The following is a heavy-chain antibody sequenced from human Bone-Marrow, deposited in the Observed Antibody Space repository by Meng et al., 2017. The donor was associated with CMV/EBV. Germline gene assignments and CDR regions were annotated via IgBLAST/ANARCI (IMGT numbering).Heavy chain of an antibody. Sequence: SETLSLTCTVSGGSISSYYWSWIRQPPGKGLEWIGYIYYSGSTNYNPSLKSRVTISVDTSKYQFSLKLSSVTAAVTAVYYCARAPYCGGDCYWDGWYFDLWGRGTLVTVSS. J-gene: IGHJ2*01. V-gene: IGHV4-59*01. D-gene: IGHD2-21*01. CDR2: IYYSGST. CDR3: ARAPYCGGDCYWDGWYFDL. CDR1: GGSISSYY.